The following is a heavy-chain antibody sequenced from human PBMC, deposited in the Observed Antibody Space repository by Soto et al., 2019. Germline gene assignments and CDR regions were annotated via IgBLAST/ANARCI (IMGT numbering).Heavy chain of an antibody. CDR2: INPNSGGT. CDR1: GYTFTGYY. V-gene: IGHV1-2*04. Sequence: ASVKVSCKASGYTFTGYYMHWVRQAPGQGLEWMGWINPNSGGTNYAQKFQGWVTMTRDTSISTAYMELSRLRSDDTAVYYCAGSKGSSSNWFDPWGQGTLVTVSS. CDR3: AGSKGSSSNWFDP. D-gene: IGHD6-6*01. J-gene: IGHJ5*02.